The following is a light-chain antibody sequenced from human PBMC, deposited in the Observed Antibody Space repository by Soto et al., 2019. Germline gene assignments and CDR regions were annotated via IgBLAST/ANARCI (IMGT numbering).Light chain of an antibody. CDR1: QSVSDSY. V-gene: IGKV3-20*01. J-gene: IGKJ3*01. CDR3: QHYGTSAL. Sequence: EIVLTQSPGTLSLSPGERATLSCRASQSVSDSYLAWYQQKPRQAPRLLIYASSRATGIPDRFSGSGSGTDFTLTISRLEPEDFALYYCQHYGTSALFGPGTKVDIK. CDR2: AS.